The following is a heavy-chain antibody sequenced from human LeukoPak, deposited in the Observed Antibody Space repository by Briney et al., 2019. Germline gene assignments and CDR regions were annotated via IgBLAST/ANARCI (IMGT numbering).Heavy chain of an antibody. J-gene: IGHJ4*02. CDR3: ASPRRGAKRWGYYFDY. CDR2: IIPILGIA. CDR1: GGTFSSYT. D-gene: IGHD7-27*01. Sequence: SVKVSCKASGGTFSSYTISWVRQAPGQGLEWMGRIIPILGIANYAQKFQGRVTITADKSTSTAYMELSSLRSEDKAVYYCASPRRGAKRWGYYFDYWGQGTLVTVSS. V-gene: IGHV1-69*02.